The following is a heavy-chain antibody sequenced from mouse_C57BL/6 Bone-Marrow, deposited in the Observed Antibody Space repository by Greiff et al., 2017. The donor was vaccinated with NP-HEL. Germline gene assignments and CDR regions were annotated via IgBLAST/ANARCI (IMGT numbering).Heavy chain of an antibody. CDR3: ARLMVTRGFAY. D-gene: IGHD2-3*01. J-gene: IGHJ3*01. Sequence: QVQLKQSGAELMKPGASVKLSCKATGYTFTGYWIEWVKQRPGHGLEWIGESLPGSGSTNYNEKFKGKATFTADTSSNTASMQLSSLTTEDSAIYYCARLMVTRGFAYWGQGTLVTVSA. CDR1: GYTFTGYW. CDR2: SLPGSGST. V-gene: IGHV1-9*01.